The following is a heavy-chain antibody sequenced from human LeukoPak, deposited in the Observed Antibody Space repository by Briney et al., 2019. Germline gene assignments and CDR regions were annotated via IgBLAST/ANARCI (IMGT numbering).Heavy chain of an antibody. CDR1: GFTFSSYS. CDR3: ARAGYCTNGVCYTTMGTFDY. J-gene: IGHJ4*02. V-gene: IGHV3-21*01. D-gene: IGHD2-8*01. CDR2: ISSSSYI. Sequence: GGSLRLSCAASGFTFSSYSMNWVRQAPGKGLEWVSSISSSSYIYYADSVKGRFTISRDNAKNSLYLQMNSLRAEDTAVYYCARAGYCTNGVCYTTMGTFDYWGQGTLVTVSS.